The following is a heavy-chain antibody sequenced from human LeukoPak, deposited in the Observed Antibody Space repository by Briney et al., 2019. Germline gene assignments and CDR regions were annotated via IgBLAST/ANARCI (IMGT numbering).Heavy chain of an antibody. Sequence: PGGSLRLSCGTSGFIFSTYGMHWVRQAPGKGLEWVAVIWYDGSNKYYADSVKVRFTISRDNSKNTLYLQMNSLRTEDTAVYYCARAVGPFDYWGQGALVTVSS. J-gene: IGHJ4*02. V-gene: IGHV3-33*01. CDR3: ARAVGPFDY. CDR1: GFIFSTYG. CDR2: IWYDGSNK. D-gene: IGHD2-15*01.